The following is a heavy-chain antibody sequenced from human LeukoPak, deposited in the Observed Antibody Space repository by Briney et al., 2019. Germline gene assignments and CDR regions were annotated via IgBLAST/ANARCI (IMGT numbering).Heavy chain of an antibody. D-gene: IGHD3-10*01. V-gene: IGHV3-23*01. CDR1: GFTFSSYW. Sequence: PGGSLRLSCAASGFTFSSYWMSWVRQAPGKGLEWVASISGRADITFYADSVKGRFTISRDNSRNTLFLHMNSLRVEDTAIYYCAKATVYNYGGGAFDYWGLGTPVTVSS. J-gene: IGHJ4*02. CDR3: AKATVYNYGGGAFDY. CDR2: ISGRADIT.